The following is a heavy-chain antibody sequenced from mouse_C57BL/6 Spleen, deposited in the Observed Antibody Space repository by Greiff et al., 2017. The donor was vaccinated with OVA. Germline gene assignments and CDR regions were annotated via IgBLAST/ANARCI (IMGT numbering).Heavy chain of an antibody. CDR3: AREGTTVVEYYFDY. Sequence: VMLVESGPELVKPGASVKLSCKASGYTFTSYDINWVKQRPGQGLEWIGWIYPRDGSTKYNEKFKGKATLTVDTSSSTAYMELHSLTSEDSAVYFCAREGTTVVEYYFDYWGQGTTLTVSS. CDR1: GYTFTSYD. CDR2: IYPRDGST. D-gene: IGHD1-1*01. J-gene: IGHJ2*01. V-gene: IGHV1-85*01.